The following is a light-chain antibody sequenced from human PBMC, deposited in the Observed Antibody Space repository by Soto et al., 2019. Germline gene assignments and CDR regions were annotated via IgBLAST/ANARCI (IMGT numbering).Light chain of an antibody. J-gene: IGLJ1*01. CDR1: SSDVGSYNL. V-gene: IGLV2-23*01. Sequence: QSALTQPASVSGSPGQSITICCTGTSSDVGSYNLVSWYQQHPGKAPKLMIYEGSKRPSGVSNRFSGSKSGNTASLTISGLQAEDEADYYCCSYAGSSPYVFGTGTKLTVL. CDR2: EGS. CDR3: CSYAGSSPYV.